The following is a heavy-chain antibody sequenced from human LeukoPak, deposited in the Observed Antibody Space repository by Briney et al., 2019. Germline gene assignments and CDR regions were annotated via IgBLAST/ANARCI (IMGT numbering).Heavy chain of an antibody. CDR1: GFSFIDYA. CDR2: ITVESDII. CDR3: AKDYYYDSSGYFDY. V-gene: IGHV3-48*04. Sequence: PGGSLRLSCAASGFSFIDYAMNWVRQAPGKGLEWISYITVESDIIHYADSVKGRFTISRDNAKNSLYLQMNSLRAEDTALYYCAKDYYYDSSGYFDYWGQGTLVTVSS. J-gene: IGHJ4*02. D-gene: IGHD3-22*01.